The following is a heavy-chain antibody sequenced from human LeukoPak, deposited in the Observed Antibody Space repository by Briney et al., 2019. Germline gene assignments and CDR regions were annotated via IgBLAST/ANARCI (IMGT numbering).Heavy chain of an antibody. CDR2: IYYSGST. J-gene: IGHJ4*02. CDR3: ARTYSGSYYFDY. CDR1: GGSFSGYY. V-gene: IGHV4-59*01. D-gene: IGHD1-26*01. Sequence: KPSETLSLTCAVYGGSFSGYYWSWIRQPPGKGLEWIGYIYYSGSTNYNPSLKSRVTISVDTSKNQFSLKLSSVTAADTAVYYCARTYSGSYYFDYWGQGTLVTVSS.